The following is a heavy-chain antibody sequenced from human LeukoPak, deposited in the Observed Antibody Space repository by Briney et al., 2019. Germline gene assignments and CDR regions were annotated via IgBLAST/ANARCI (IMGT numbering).Heavy chain of an antibody. D-gene: IGHD3-22*01. J-gene: IGHJ4*02. CDR1: GFTFSSYA. Sequence: AGGSLRLSCAASGFTFSSYAMSWVRQAPGKGLEWVAVISYDGSNKYHADSVKGRFTIFRDNSKNTLYLQMNSLRAEDTAVYYCAKDGSGITMTDSVHFDYWGQGTLVTVSS. CDR2: ISYDGSNK. CDR3: AKDGSGITMTDSVHFDY. V-gene: IGHV3-30*18.